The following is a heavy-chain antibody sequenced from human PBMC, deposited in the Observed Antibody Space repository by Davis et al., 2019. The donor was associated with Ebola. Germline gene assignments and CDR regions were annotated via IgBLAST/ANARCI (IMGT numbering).Heavy chain of an antibody. CDR3: AKVSGGYKSPFDY. J-gene: IGHJ4*02. Sequence: GESLKISCAASGFTFSSYSMNWVRQAPGKGLEWVSAISGSGGSTYYADSVKGRFTISRDNSKNTLYLQMNSLRAEDTAVYYCAKVSGGYKSPFDYWGQGTLVTVSS. V-gene: IGHV3-23*01. CDR1: GFTFSSYS. D-gene: IGHD5-24*01. CDR2: ISGSGGST.